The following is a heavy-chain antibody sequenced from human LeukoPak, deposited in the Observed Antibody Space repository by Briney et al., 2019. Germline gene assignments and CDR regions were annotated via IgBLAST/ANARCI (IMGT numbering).Heavy chain of an antibody. CDR3: ARWAQEEQPKELSFDY. D-gene: IGHD1/OR15-1a*01. CDR1: GYSFTSYW. V-gene: IGHV5-51*01. CDR2: IYPGDSDT. J-gene: IGHJ4*02. Sequence: GESLKISCKGSGYSFTSYWIGWVRQMPGKGLGWMGIIYPGDSDTRYSPSFQGQVTISADQSITTAYLQWSSLKASDTAMYYCARWAQEEQPKELSFDYWGQGTLVTVSS.